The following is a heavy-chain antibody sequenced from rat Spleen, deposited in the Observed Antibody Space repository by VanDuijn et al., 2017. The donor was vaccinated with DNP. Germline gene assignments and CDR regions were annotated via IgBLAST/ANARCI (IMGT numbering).Heavy chain of an antibody. CDR3: TRGRYDGTYYYVN. J-gene: IGHJ2*01. Sequence: EVQLVESGGGLVQPGRSLKLSCAASGFTFNNYWMTWIRQAPGKGLEWVASITNTGGSTYYSDSVKGRFSISRDNAKNTLYMQMNSLRSEDTATYYCTRGRYDGTYYYVNWGQGVMVTVSS. V-gene: IGHV5-31*01. CDR2: ITNTGGST. CDR1: GFTFNNYW. D-gene: IGHD1-12*02.